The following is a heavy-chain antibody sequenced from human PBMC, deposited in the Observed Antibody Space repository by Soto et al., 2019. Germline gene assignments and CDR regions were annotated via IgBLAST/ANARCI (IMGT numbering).Heavy chain of an antibody. D-gene: IGHD3-3*01. V-gene: IGHV3-23*01. CDR2: ISDGGGST. J-gene: IGHJ4*02. CDR3: AKDLYDFWSGPEY. CDR1: GFTFSSYA. Sequence: PGGSLRLSWAAFGFTFSSYAITCVRQAPGKGLEWVSSISDGGGSTYYAESVKGRFTISRDNFKNTLYLQMNSLRAEDTAVYHCAKDLYDFWSGPEYWGQGTLVTAPQ.